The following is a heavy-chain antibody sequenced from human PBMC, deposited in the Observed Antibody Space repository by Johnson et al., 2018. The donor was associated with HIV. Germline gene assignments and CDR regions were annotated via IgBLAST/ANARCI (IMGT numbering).Heavy chain of an antibody. J-gene: IGHJ3*02. CDR2: ITYDGGNK. V-gene: IGHV3-30*03. Sequence: VESGGGLVQTGGSLRLSCAASGITFSSYGMHWVRQAPGKGLVWVAVITYDGGNKYYADSVKGRFTISRDNSKNTLYLQMNSLRVEDTAIYYCARAQLLADDAFNNWGRGTMVTVSS. CDR3: ARAQLLADDAFNN. D-gene: IGHD6-6*01. CDR1: GITFSSYG.